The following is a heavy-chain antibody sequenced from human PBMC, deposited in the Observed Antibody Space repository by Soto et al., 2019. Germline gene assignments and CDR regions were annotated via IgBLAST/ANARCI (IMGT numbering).Heavy chain of an antibody. CDR3: AHHPYYGLGSYSFDY. CDR1: GFSLTTSGVG. V-gene: IGHV2-5*02. J-gene: IGHJ4*02. Sequence: QITLKESGPTLVRPTQTLTLTCTFSGFSLTTSGVGVGWIRQPPGKALEWLAVIYWDDDKRYSSSLKSRLTITKDTSKNQVVLTMTNMTPVDTPTYYCAHHPYYGLGSYSFDYWGQGTLVTVSS. D-gene: IGHD3-10*01. CDR2: IYWDDDK.